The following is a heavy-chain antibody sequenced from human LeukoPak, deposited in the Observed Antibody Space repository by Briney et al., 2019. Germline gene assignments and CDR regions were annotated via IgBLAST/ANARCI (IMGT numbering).Heavy chain of an antibody. J-gene: IGHJ3*02. CDR3: ARDDTMVRGGNSFDI. D-gene: IGHD3-10*01. CDR1: GGSISSSSYY. Sequence: SETLSLTCTVSGGSISSSSYYWGWIRQPPGKGLEWIGSIYYSGSTYYNPSLKSRVTISADTSKNQFSLKLSSVTPADTAVYYCARDDTMVRGGNSFDIWGQGTMVTVSS. CDR2: IYYSGST. V-gene: IGHV4-39*07.